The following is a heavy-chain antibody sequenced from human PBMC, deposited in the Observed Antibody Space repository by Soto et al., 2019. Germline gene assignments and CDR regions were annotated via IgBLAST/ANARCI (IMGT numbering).Heavy chain of an antibody. D-gene: IGHD6-13*01. J-gene: IGHJ6*02. CDR3: ARHRIAAAGIYYYYYYGMDV. Sequence: ASVKVSCKASGYTFTSYYMHWVRQAPGQGLEWMGIINPSGGSTSYAQKFQGRVTMTRDTSTGTVYMELSSLRSEDTAVYYCARHRIAAAGIYYYYYYGMDVWGQGTTVTVS. CDR1: GYTFTSYY. V-gene: IGHV1-46*01. CDR2: INPSGGST.